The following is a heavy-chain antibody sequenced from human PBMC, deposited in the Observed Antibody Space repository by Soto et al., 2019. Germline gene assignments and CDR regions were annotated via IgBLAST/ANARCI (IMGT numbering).Heavy chain of an antibody. J-gene: IGHJ4*02. CDR2: TSGGGSTT. Sequence: EVQLLESGGGLVQPGGSLRLSCAASGFTFSNYAMSWVRQAPGKGLEWVSLTSGGGSTTFHADSVKGRFTVSRDNSKNTLYLQMNSLGGEDMAVYYCRFFDVSGEKDYWGQRTLVSVSS. D-gene: IGHD5-12*01. CDR3: RFFDVSGEKDY. V-gene: IGHV3-23*01. CDR1: GFTFSNYA.